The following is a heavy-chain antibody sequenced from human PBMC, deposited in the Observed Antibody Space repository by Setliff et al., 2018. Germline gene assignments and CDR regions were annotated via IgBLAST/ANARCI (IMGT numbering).Heavy chain of an antibody. J-gene: IGHJ4*02. D-gene: IGHD3-10*01. V-gene: IGHV3-7*01. Sequence: GGSLRLSCAASGFTFSSSWMHWVCQAPEKGLEWVADIKCDGSEKYYVDSVKGRFTISRDNAKNSLYLQMHSLRAEDTAVYYCAREGTYGSGGFDYWGQGTLVTVSS. CDR3: AREGTYGSGGFDY. CDR2: IKCDGSEK. CDR1: GFTFSSSW.